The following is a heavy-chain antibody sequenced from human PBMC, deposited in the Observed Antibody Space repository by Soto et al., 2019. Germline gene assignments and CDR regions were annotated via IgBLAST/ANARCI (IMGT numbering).Heavy chain of an antibody. CDR3: AREGQWFGELFGYYYYMDV. D-gene: IGHD3-10*01. CDR1: GFTFSSYW. Sequence: GGSLRLSCAASGFTFSSYWMHWVRQAPGKGLVWVSRINSDGSSTSYADSVKGRFTISRDNAKNTLYLQMNSLRAEDTAVYYCAREGQWFGELFGYYYYMDVWGKGTTVTVS. J-gene: IGHJ6*03. V-gene: IGHV3-74*01. CDR2: INSDGSST.